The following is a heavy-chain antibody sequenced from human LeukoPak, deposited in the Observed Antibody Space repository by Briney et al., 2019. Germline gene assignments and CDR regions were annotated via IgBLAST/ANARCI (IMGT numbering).Heavy chain of an antibody. CDR1: GGSFSGYY. Sequence: PSETLSLTCAVYGGSFSGYYWSWIRQPPGKGLEWIGEINHSGSTNYNPSLKSRVTISVDTSKNQFSLKLSSVTAADTAVYYCARITGTTFMDYWGQGNPGHRLL. V-gene: IGHV4-34*01. D-gene: IGHD1-7*01. CDR3: ARITGTTFMDY. J-gene: IGHJ4*02. CDR2: INHSGST.